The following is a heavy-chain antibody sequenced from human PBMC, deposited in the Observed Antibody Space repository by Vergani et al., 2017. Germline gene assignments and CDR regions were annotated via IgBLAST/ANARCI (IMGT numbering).Heavy chain of an antibody. CDR2: ISWNSGSI. J-gene: IGHJ4*02. CDR1: GFTFSSYG. D-gene: IGHD3-16*02. V-gene: IGHV3-9*01. CDR3: AKDMGLRLGELSSTSFDY. Sequence: VQLVESGGGVVQPGRSLRLSCAASGFTFSSYGMHWVRQAPGKGLEWVSGISWNSGSIGSADSVKGRFTISRDNAKNSLYLQMNSLRAEDTALYYCAKDMGLRLGELSSTSFDYWGQGTLVTVSS.